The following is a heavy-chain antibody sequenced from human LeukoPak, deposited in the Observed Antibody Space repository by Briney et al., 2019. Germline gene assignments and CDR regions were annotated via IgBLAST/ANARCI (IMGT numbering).Heavy chain of an antibody. Sequence: GGSLRLSCAASGFTFDDYGMSWVRQAPGKGLEWVSGINWNGGSTGYADSVKGRFTISRDNAKNSLYLQMNSLRAEDTALYHCARDGGSGTSDLNWFDPWGQGTLVTVSS. CDR3: ARDGGSGTSDLNWFDP. D-gene: IGHD3-10*01. CDR1: GFTFDDYG. V-gene: IGHV3-20*01. CDR2: INWNGGST. J-gene: IGHJ5*02.